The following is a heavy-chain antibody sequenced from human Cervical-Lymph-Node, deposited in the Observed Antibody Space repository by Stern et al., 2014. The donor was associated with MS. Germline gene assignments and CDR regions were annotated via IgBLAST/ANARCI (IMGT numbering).Heavy chain of an antibody. D-gene: IGHD3-10*01. CDR2: ISWNSDRI. Sequence: EVQLVESGGGLVQPGRSLRLSCSASGFTFDDFAMHWVRQAPGKGLEWVSGISWNSDRIAYADSVRGRFTISRDNVKNSLYLQMNSLRADDTALYYCAEVGNYSYEWGQGTQVTVSS. CDR1: GFTFDDFA. CDR3: AEVGNYSYE. V-gene: IGHV3-9*01. J-gene: IGHJ4*02.